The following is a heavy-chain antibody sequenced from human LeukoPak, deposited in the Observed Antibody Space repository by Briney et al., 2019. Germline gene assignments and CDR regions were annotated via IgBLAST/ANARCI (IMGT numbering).Heavy chain of an antibody. V-gene: IGHV1-8*02. CDR2: MNPNSGNT. J-gene: IGHJ4*02. D-gene: IGHD5-24*01. Sequence: GASVKVSCKASGYTFTSYDINWVRQATGQGLEWMGWMNPNSGNTGYAQKFQGRVTMTRDMSTSTVYMELSSLRSEDTAVYYCARGGYNPGGFDYWGQGTLVTISS. CDR3: ARGGYNPGGFDY. CDR1: GYTFTSYD.